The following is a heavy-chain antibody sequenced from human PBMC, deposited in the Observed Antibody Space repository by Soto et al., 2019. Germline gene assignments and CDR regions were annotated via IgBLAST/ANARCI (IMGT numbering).Heavy chain of an antibody. V-gene: IGHV3-48*02. J-gene: IGHJ4*02. Sequence: PGGSLRLSCAASGFTFSSYSMNWVRQAPGKGLEWVSYISSSSSTIYYADSVKGRFTISRDNAKNSLYLQMSSLRDEDTAVYYCARARDYSFDYWGQGTLVTVSS. D-gene: IGHD2-21*02. CDR3: ARARDYSFDY. CDR1: GFTFSSYS. CDR2: ISSSSSTI.